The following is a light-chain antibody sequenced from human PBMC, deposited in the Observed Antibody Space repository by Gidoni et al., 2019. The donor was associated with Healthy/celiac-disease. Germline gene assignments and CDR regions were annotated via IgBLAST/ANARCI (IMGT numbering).Light chain of an antibody. CDR2: EVS. CDR3: SSYAGSNNVV. Sequence: SALTQPPSASGSPGQSVTISCTGTSSDVGGYNYVSWYQQHPGKAPTLMIYEVSKRPSGVPDRFSGSKSGNTASLTVSGLQAEDEADYYCSSYAGSNNVVFGGGTKLTVL. V-gene: IGLV2-8*01. CDR1: SSDVGGYNY. J-gene: IGLJ2*01.